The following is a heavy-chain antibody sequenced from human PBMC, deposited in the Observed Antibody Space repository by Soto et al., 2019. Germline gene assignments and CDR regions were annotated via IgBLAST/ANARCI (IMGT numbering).Heavy chain of an antibody. Sequence: GGSLRLSCAASGFIFENFGMSWVRQAPGKGLEWISSISGSGFKKYYADSVKGRFTISRDNSKSTVYLELNNLSAEDTAVYHCAKNQGVELVPLATVDWFDPWGQGSVVTVPQ. J-gene: IGHJ5*02. CDR2: ISGSGFKK. V-gene: IGHV3-23*01. CDR1: GFIFENFG. D-gene: IGHD1-26*01. CDR3: AKNQGVELVPLATVDWFDP.